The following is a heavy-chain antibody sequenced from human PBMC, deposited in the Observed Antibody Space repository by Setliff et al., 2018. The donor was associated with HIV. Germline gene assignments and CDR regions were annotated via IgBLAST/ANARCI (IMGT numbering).Heavy chain of an antibody. CDR1: GDSMNSVSYS. CDR2: VYARGSA. D-gene: IGHD2-2*03. J-gene: IGHJ5*02. CDR3: ARAKTIGSSALFLDP. V-gene: IGHV4-61*09. Sequence: PSLTCTVSGDSMNSVSYSWAWLRQSAGKGPEWIGHVYARGSANCNPSLTSRVTISVPTSKNQFSLNLNSVTAAGTATYYCARAKTIGSSALFLDPWGQGTPVTVSS.